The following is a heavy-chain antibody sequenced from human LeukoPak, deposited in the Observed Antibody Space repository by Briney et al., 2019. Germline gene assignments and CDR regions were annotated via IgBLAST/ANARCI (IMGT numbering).Heavy chain of an antibody. D-gene: IGHD2-15*01. J-gene: IGHJ6*02. Sequence: GGSLRLSWAASGFTFSSYSMNWVRQAPGKGLEWVSSISSSSSSYIYYADSVKGRFTISRDNAKNSLYLQMNSLRAEDTAVYYCARDCSGGSCYPKIYYYYGMDVWGQGTTVTVSS. CDR3: ARDCSGGSCYPKIYYYYGMDV. V-gene: IGHV3-21*01. CDR1: GFTFSSYS. CDR2: ISSSSSSYI.